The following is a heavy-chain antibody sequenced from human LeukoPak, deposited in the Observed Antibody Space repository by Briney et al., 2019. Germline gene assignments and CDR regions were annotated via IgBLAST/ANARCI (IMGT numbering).Heavy chain of an antibody. D-gene: IGHD6-13*01. J-gene: IGHJ6*02. V-gene: IGHV3-23*01. CDR3: AGALYSSSLDYYYGVDV. CDR1: GFTFSSYA. CDR2: ISGSGRTT. Sequence: PGGSLRLSCAASGFTFSSYAMSWVRQAPGNGLECVSVISGSGRTTDYADSVKGRFTISRDNSKNTLYLQMNSLRAEDTAVYYCAGALYSSSLDYYYGVDVWGQGTTVTVSS.